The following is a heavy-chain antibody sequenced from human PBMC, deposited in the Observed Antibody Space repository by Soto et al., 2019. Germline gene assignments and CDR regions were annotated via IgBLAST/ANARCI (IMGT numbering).Heavy chain of an antibody. CDR3: ARDPSNYRYYYYYYGMDV. D-gene: IGHD4-4*01. CDR2: IWYDGSNK. V-gene: IGHV3-33*01. Sequence: GGSLRLSCAASGFTFSSYGMHWVRQAPGKGLEWVAVIWYDGSNKYYADSVKGRFTISRDNSKNTLYLQRNSLRAEDTAVYYCARDPSNYRYYYYYYGMDVWGQGTTVTVSS. J-gene: IGHJ6*02. CDR1: GFTFSSYG.